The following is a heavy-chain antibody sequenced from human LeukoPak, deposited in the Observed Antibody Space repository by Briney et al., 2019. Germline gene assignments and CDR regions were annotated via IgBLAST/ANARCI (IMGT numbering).Heavy chain of an antibody. CDR3: ARLWAAEDYYYYMDV. J-gene: IGHJ6*03. CDR2: IYYSGST. CDR1: GGSISSSSYY. Sequence: SETLSLTCTVSGGSISSSSYYWGWIRQPPGKGLEWIGSIYYSGSTYYNPSLKSRVTRSVDTSKNQFSLKLSSVTAADTAVYYCARLWAAEDYYYYMDVWGKGTTVTVSS. V-gene: IGHV4-39*01. D-gene: IGHD3/OR15-3a*01.